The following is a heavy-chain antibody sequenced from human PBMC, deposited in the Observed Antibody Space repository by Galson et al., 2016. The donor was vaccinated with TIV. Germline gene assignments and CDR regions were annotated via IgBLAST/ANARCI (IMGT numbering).Heavy chain of an antibody. CDR1: GFSLNTDGMC. Sequence: PALVKPTQTLTLTCTFSGFSLNTDGMCVNWIRQPPGKALEWLARIDWDDDKSYSPPLKTRLTIPKDTSKNQVVLTMTNVDPVDTATYYCARISGYYDSSGHYIPRSFDYWGQGSLVTVAS. CDR2: IDWDDDK. J-gene: IGHJ4*02. V-gene: IGHV2-70*11. CDR3: ARISGYYDSSGHYIPRSFDY. D-gene: IGHD3-22*01.